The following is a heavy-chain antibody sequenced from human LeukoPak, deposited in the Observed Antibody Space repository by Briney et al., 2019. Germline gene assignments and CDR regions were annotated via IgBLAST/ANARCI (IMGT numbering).Heavy chain of an antibody. CDR3: ATLRSGYYYDYFDY. V-gene: IGHV5-51*01. Sequence: GESLKISCKGSGNSFSSYWIAWVRQMPGKDLEYMGIIYPGDSETKYSPSFQGQVTISADKSISTAYLQWSSLKASDTAMYYCATLRSGYYYDYFDYWGQGTLVTVSS. CDR2: IYPGDSET. D-gene: IGHD3-22*01. J-gene: IGHJ4*02. CDR1: GNSFSSYW.